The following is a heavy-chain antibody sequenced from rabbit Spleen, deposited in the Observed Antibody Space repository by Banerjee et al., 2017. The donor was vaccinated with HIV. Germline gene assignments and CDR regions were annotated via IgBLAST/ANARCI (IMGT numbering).Heavy chain of an antibody. CDR2: IGTVSGT. Sequence: QEQLVESGGGLVRPEGSLKLSCTASGFSFSNKAVMCWVRQAPGKGLVWIGCIGTVSGTWYASWMNGRFTISRSTSLTTVTLQQTSLTAAEKAAYYCGRRGVDGWQYCNFNLWGPGTLVTVS. CDR1: GFSFSNKA. CDR3: GRRGVDGWQYCNFNL. D-gene: IGHD3-1*01. V-gene: IGHV1S47*01. J-gene: IGHJ4*01.